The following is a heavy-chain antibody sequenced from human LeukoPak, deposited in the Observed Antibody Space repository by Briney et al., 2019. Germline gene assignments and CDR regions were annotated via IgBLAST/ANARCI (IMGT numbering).Heavy chain of an antibody. J-gene: IGHJ3*02. D-gene: IGHD3-3*02. V-gene: IGHV6-1*01. CDR1: GDSVSSNSVA. Sequence: SQTLSLTCAISGDSVSSNSVAWNWIRQSPSRGLEWLGRICFNSDCSTENAFSVRSRIIITADTSNNHLSLQLKSVTPEDTAVYYCVRAGGIWYAFDIWGQGTTVVVSS. CDR2: ICFNSDCST. CDR3: VRAGGIWYAFDI.